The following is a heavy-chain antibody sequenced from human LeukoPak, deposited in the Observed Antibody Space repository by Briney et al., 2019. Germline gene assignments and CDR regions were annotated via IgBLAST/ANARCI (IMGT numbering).Heavy chain of an antibody. Sequence: SETLSLTCTVSGYSIISGYYWGWIRQPPGKGLEFLGSIYHSGSTYNNPSYKSRVTIAVDTSKNQFSLKLSSVTAADTAVYYCARSGTAVTTTDFDYWGQGTLVTVSS. CDR3: ARSGTAVTTTDFDY. V-gene: IGHV4-38-2*02. J-gene: IGHJ4*02. D-gene: IGHD4-17*01. CDR2: IYHSGST. CDR1: GYSIISGYY.